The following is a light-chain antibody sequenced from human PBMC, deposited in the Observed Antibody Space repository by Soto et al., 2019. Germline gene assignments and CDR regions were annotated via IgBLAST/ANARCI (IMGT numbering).Light chain of an antibody. J-gene: IGLJ2*01. CDR3: SSYAASSSL. Sequence: QSVLTQPASVSGSPGQSITISCTGTSSDVGGYNHVSWYQQYPGKAPKLIIYEVSNRPSGVSNRFSGSKSGNTASLTISGLQAEDEADYYCSSYAASSSLFGGGTKLTVL. V-gene: IGLV2-14*01. CDR1: SSDVGGYNH. CDR2: EVS.